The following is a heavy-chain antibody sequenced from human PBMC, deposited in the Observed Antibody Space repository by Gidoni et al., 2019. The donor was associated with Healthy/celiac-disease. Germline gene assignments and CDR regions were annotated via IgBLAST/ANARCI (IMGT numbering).Heavy chain of an antibody. CDR3: ARGATISFFDY. D-gene: IGHD5-12*01. J-gene: IGHJ4*02. Sequence: EVQLVESGGCLVQPGGSLRRSCSASGFTFSCYAMHWVRQAPGKGLEYVSAISSNGGSTYYADSVKGRFTISRDNSKNTLYLQMSSLRAEDTAVYYCARGATISFFDYWGQGTLVTVSS. CDR1: GFTFSCYA. CDR2: ISSNGGST. V-gene: IGHV3-64D*06.